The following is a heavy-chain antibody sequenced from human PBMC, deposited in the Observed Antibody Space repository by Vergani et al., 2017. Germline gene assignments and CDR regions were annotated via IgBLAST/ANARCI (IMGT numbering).Heavy chain of an antibody. Sequence: EVQLVESGGGLVQPGGSLRLSCSASGFTFNNYAMHWVRQPPGKGLEYVSAIISNGDSTSYADSVKGRFTISRDNSKNTLYLQMSSLRAEDTAVYYCVPWWGSGSYYHWGQGTLVTVS. J-gene: IGHJ5*02. D-gene: IGHD3-10*01. CDR3: VPWWGSGSYYH. V-gene: IGHV3-64D*08. CDR2: IISNGDST. CDR1: GFTFNNYA.